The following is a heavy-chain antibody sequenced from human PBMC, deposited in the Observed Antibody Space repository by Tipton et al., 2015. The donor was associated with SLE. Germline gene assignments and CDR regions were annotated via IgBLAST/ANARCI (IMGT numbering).Heavy chain of an antibody. CDR3: VRGHPHIVVLIGGGWFDP. CDR1: GDSFSNHF. Sequence: TLSLTCTVSGDSFSNHFWSWIRQPPGKGLEWIGYMYRSGTTKYNPSLKSRVTVSVDTSKNQFSLKLTSVTAADTAIYYCVRGHPHIVVLIGGGWFDPWGQGTLVTVSS. CDR2: MYRSGTT. V-gene: IGHV4-59*11. D-gene: IGHD2-21*01. J-gene: IGHJ5*02.